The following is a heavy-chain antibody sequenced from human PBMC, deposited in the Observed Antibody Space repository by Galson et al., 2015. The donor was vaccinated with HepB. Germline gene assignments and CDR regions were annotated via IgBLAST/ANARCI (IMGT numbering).Heavy chain of an antibody. Sequence: SLRLSCAASGFTFSSYGMHWVRQAPGKGLEWVAVIWYDGSNKYYADSVKGRFTISRDNSKNTLYPQMNSLRAEDTAVYYCARGELRGGAFDIWGQGTMVTVSS. CDR1: GFTFSSYG. CDR3: ARGELRGGAFDI. J-gene: IGHJ3*02. D-gene: IGHD1-7*01. CDR2: IWYDGSNK. V-gene: IGHV3-33*01.